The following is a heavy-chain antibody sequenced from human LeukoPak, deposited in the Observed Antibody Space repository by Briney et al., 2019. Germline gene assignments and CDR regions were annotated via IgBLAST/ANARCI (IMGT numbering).Heavy chain of an antibody. CDR2: ISSSGSTI. CDR3: VRSSSGWYHSRDY. D-gene: IGHD6-19*01. V-gene: IGHV3-11*01. Sequence: KPGGSLRLSCAASGFTFGDYYMSWIRQAPGKGLEWVSYISSSGSTIYYADSVKGRFTISRDNAKNSLYLQMNSLRAEDTAVYYCVRSSSGWYHSRDYWGQGTLVTVSS. CDR1: GFTFGDYY. J-gene: IGHJ4*02.